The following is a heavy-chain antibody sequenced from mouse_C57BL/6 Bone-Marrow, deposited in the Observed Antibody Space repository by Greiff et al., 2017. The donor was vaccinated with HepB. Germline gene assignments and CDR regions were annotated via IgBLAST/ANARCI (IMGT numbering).Heavy chain of an antibody. CDR2: ISNGGGST. D-gene: IGHD1-1*01. CDR3: ARQGSSYWYFDV. J-gene: IGHJ1*03. Sequence: DVMLVESGGGLVQPGGSLKLSCAASGFTFSDYYMYWVRQTPEKRLEWVAYISNGGGSTYYPDTVKGRFTISRDNAKNTLYLQMSRLKSEDTAMYYCARQGSSYWYFDVWGTGTTVTVSS. V-gene: IGHV5-12*01. CDR1: GFTFSDYY.